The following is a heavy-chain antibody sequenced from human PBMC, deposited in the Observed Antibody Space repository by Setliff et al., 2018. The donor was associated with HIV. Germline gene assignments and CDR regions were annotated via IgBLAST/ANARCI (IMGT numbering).Heavy chain of an antibody. D-gene: IGHD3-9*01. CDR2: IKSKSDGGTT. CDR1: GFNFNKAW. Sequence: GGSLRLSCAASGFNFNKAWMNWVRQAPGKGLEWLARIKSKSDGGTTSYAAPVKDRFTISRDDSRNTLYLQMNSMKSDDTATYYCVGHYYDPLTGYYVWFFDVWGRGTLVTVSS. V-gene: IGHV3-15*05. J-gene: IGHJ2*01. CDR3: VGHYYDPLTGYYVWFFDV.